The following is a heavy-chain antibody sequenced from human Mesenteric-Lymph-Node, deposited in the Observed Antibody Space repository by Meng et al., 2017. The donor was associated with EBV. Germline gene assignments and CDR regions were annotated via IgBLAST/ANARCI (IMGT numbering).Heavy chain of an antibody. V-gene: IGHV4-34*01. J-gene: IGHJ4*02. CDR2: INHSGNT. Sequence: VPLQQWGAGLLKPSETLSLTCAVYGGSFSDYYWSWIRQPPGKGLEWIGEINHSGNTHNNPSLKSRVSMSIDTSKNQFSLKLDSVTAPDTAMYYCAGHVGRGGDYWDQGALVTVSS. CDR3: AGHVGRGGDY. D-gene: IGHD3-10*01. CDR1: GGSFSDYY.